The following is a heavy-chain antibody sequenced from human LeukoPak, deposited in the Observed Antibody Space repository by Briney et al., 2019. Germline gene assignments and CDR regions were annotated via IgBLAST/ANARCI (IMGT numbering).Heavy chain of an antibody. J-gene: IGHJ6*03. CDR1: GGSISSSSYY. CDR2: MYYTGST. D-gene: IGHD3-9*01. V-gene: IGHV4-39*01. CDR3: ASPFRYFDWFPYSYMDV. Sequence: SETLSLTCTVSGGSISSSSYYWGWIRQPPWKGLEWIASMYYTGSTHYNPSLQSRVTISVDASKNQFSLKLRSVTAADTAVYYCASPFRYFDWFPYSYMDVWGKGTTVIVSS.